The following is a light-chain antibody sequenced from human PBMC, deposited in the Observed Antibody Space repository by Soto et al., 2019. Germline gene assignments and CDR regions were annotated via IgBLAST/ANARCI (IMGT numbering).Light chain of an antibody. CDR1: SNDVGGYAY. J-gene: IGLJ2*01. CDR2: EVS. V-gene: IGLV2-14*01. Sequence: QSALTQPASVSGSPGQSITITCTGTSNDVGGYAYVSWYQQYPDKAPKLMISEVSNRPSGVSHRFSGSRSGNTASLTISGLQAEDEADYYCSSYTSSTTPVFGGGTKLTVL. CDR3: SSYTSSTTPV.